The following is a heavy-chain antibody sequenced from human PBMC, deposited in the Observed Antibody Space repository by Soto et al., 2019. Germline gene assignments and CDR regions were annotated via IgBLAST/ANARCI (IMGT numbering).Heavy chain of an antibody. CDR3: AREGQLVPQFDY. CDR1: GGTFSSYT. V-gene: IGHV1-69*08. Sequence: QVQLVQSGAEVKKPGSSVKVSCNASGGTFSSYTISWVRQAPGQGLEWMGRIIAILGIANYAQKFQGRVTITADKTTSTAYMELSSLRSEDTAVYYCAREGQLVPQFDYWGQGTLVTVSS. D-gene: IGHD6-6*01. CDR2: IIAILGIA. J-gene: IGHJ4*02.